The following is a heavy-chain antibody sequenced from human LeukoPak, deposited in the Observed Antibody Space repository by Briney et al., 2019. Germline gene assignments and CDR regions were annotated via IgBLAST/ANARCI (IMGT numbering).Heavy chain of an antibody. CDR1: GGTFSSYA. V-gene: IGHV1-69*05. J-gene: IGHJ4*02. Sequence: SVKVSCKASGGTFSSYAISWVRQAPGQGLEWMGRIIPIFGTANYAQKFQGRVTITTDESTSTAYMELSSLRSEDTAVYYCARDLTNDILTGLYYWGQGALVTVSS. CDR3: ARDLTNDILTGLYY. CDR2: IIPIFGTA. D-gene: IGHD3-9*01.